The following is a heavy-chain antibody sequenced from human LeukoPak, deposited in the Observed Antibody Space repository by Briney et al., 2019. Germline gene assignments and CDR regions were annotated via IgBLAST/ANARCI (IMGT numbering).Heavy chain of an antibody. CDR3: ATPTNWKELDY. CDR2: MYYSGST. Sequence: SETLSLTCTVSGGSISRSSYYWGWIRQPPGKGLEWIGSMYYSGSTYYNPSLKSRVTISVDTSKNQFSLQLSSVTAADTAVYYCATPTNWKELDYWGQGTLVTVSS. J-gene: IGHJ4*02. D-gene: IGHD1-1*01. CDR1: GGSISRSSYY. V-gene: IGHV4-39*07.